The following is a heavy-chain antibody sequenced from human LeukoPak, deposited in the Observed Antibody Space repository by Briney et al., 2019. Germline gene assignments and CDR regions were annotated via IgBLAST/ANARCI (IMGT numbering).Heavy chain of an antibody. V-gene: IGHV3-23*01. Sequence: PGGSLRLSCAASGFTFTSYNMNWVRQAPGKGLEWVSAISASGTGTYFADSVKGRFTISRDNSKNTLYLQMNSLRAEDTAVYYCARGGYSYGLDNWFDPWGQGTLVTVSS. CDR2: ISASGTGT. J-gene: IGHJ5*02. D-gene: IGHD5-18*01. CDR1: GFTFTSYN. CDR3: ARGGYSYGLDNWFDP.